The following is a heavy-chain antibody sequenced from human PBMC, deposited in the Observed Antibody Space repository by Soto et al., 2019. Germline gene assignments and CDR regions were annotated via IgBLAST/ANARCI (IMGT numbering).Heavy chain of an antibody. CDR2: ISSRASTM. Sequence: GGSLRLSCAASGFTFSDYYMSWIRQAPGKGLEWVSFISSRASTMYYADSVKGRFTISRDNAKNSLYLQMNRLRADDTAVYYCATDSGYSSASAYYFDFWGQGALVTVSS. V-gene: IGHV3-11*01. J-gene: IGHJ4*02. CDR1: GFTFSDYY. D-gene: IGHD5-12*01. CDR3: ATDSGYSSASAYYFDF.